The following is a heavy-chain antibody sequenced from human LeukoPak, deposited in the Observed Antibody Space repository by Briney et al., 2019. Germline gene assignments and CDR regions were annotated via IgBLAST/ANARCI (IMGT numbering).Heavy chain of an antibody. J-gene: IGHJ4*02. CDR2: INPSSGGT. D-gene: IGHD6-13*01. Sequence: ASVKVSCKASGYTFTGYYIHRVRQAPGQGLEWMGWINPSSGGTNYAQKFQGRVTLTRDTSISTAYMELSRLKSDDTAVYFCARVAAGNHFDYWGQGTLVTVSS. CDR1: GYTFTGYY. V-gene: IGHV1-2*02. CDR3: ARVAAGNHFDY.